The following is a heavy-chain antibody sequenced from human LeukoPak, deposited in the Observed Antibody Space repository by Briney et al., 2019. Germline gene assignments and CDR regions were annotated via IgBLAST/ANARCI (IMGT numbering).Heavy chain of an antibody. J-gene: IGHJ5*02. CDR1: GGSFSGYY. CDR3: ARSSWYRVRWFDP. D-gene: IGHD6-19*01. CDR2: INHSGST. Sequence: SESLSLTCAVYGGSFSGYYWSWTRQPPGKGLEWIGEINHSGSTNYNPSLKSRVTISVDTSKNQFSLKLSSVTAADTAVYYCARSSWYRVRWFDPWGQGTLVTVSS. V-gene: IGHV4-34*01.